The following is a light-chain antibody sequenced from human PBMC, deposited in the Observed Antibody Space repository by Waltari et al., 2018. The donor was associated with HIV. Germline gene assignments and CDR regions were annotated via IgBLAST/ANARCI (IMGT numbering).Light chain of an antibody. CDR3: QSYDSSLRASV. V-gene: IGLV1-40*01. J-gene: IGLJ2*01. CDR2: SDI. CDR1: RSHIRAGSL. Sequence: SALPQPPSVSGAPGPRATISRPGHRSHIRAGSLVHWYQHLPGTAPNLLVYSDINHPSGVPDRFSGSKSGTSASLVITGLQAEDEADYYCQSYDSSLRASVFGGGTKLTVL.